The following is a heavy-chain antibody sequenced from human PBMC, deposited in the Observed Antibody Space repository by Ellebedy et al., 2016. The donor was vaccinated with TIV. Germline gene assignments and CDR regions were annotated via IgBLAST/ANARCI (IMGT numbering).Heavy chain of an antibody. CDR2: IGNDGTTK. Sequence: GESLKISCAASGFTFSSYAMSWVRQAPGQGLEWMAVIGNDGTTKIYADSVKGRFTISRDNSKNTLYLQMNSLRAEDTAAYYCAKDVASATYLFDYWGQGTLVTVSS. J-gene: IGHJ4*02. D-gene: IGHD6-19*01. V-gene: IGHV3-30*04. CDR3: AKDVASATYLFDY. CDR1: GFTFSSYA.